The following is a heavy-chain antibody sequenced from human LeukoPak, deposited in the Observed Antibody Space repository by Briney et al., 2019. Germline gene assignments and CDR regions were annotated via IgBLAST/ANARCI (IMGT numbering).Heavy chain of an antibody. CDR1: GFTVSSNY. CDR2: IYSGGST. V-gene: IGHV3-66*02. Sequence: GGSLRLSCAASGFTVSSNYMSWVSQAPGKGLEWVSVIYSGGSTYYADSVKGRFTISRDNSKNTLYLQMNSLRAEDTAVYYCARDWRWKAVNYYYGMDVWGQATTVTVSS. J-gene: IGHJ6*02. CDR3: ARDWRWKAVNYYYGMDV. D-gene: IGHD4-23*01.